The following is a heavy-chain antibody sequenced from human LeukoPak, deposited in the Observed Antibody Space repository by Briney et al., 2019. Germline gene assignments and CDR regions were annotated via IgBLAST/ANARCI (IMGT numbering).Heavy chain of an antibody. CDR1: GGSISSYY. CDR3: ATLTGYSSESWFDP. CDR2: IYYTGST. V-gene: IGHV4-59*01. Sequence: SETLSLTCTVSGGSISSYYWSWIRQPPGKGLEWIGYIYYTGSTNYNPSLKSRVTISVDTSKNQFSLKLSSVTAADTAVYYCATLTGYSSESWFDPWGQGILVTVSS. D-gene: IGHD3-9*01. J-gene: IGHJ5*02.